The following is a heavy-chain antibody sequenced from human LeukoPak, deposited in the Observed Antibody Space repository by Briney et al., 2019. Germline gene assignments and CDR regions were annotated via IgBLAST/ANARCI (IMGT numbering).Heavy chain of an antibody. V-gene: IGHV4-61*09. CDR3: ARLTMANFFDV. D-gene: IGHD3-10*01. CDR2: IYIRGRP. CDR1: GGSISRTTYY. Sequence: SETLSLTCTVAGGSISRTTYYWTWVRQSAGKGLEWIGHIYIRGRPVRNPSLNSRVTMSADTAKNQFSLNLTSVTAADSAMYFCARLTMANFFDVWGQGTMVTVSS. J-gene: IGHJ3*01.